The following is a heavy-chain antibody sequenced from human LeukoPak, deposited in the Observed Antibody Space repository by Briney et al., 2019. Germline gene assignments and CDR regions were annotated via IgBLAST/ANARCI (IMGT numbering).Heavy chain of an antibody. J-gene: IGHJ5*02. CDR3: AKGGGGTWFDP. D-gene: IGHD1/OR15-1a*01. CDR2: ISGIGGTT. V-gene: IGHV3-23*01. Sequence: GGSLRLSCAASGFTFNDYAMSWVRQASGKGLEWVSTISGIGGTTDYADSVRGRFTISRDSSKNTLYLQMNSLRAEDTAMYYCAKGGGGTWFDPWGQGTLVTVSS. CDR1: GFTFNDYA.